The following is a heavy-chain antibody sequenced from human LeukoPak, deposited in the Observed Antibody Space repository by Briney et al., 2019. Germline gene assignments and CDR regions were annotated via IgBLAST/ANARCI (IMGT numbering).Heavy chain of an antibody. CDR2: IYFSGNT. D-gene: IGHD3-3*01. V-gene: IGHV4-61*01. CDR1: GGSISSSSYY. CDR3: ARHLWSEYHKFDY. Sequence: SETLSLTCTVSGGSISSSSYYWSWIRQPPGKGLEWIAHIYFSGNTNYNPSLKSRVTISVDRSKNQFSLKLRSVTAADTAVYYCARHLWSEYHKFDYWGQGFLVTVSS. J-gene: IGHJ4*02.